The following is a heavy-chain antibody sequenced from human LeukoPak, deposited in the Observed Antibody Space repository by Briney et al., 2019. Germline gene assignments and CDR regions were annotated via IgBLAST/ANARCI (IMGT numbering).Heavy chain of an antibody. CDR3: AAATVTRAVFDY. Sequence: GGSLRLSCAASGFTFNFYDMHWVRQAPGEGLEWVSSIGTAGDTHYPDSVKGRFTISRDNAKNSLYLQMNSLRAEDTAVYYCAAATVTRAVFDYWGQGTLVTVSS. CDR1: GFTFNFYD. D-gene: IGHD4-17*01. V-gene: IGHV3-13*01. J-gene: IGHJ4*02. CDR2: IGTAGDT.